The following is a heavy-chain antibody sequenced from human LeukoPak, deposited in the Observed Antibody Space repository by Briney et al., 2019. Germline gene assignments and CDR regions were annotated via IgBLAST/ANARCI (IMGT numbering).Heavy chain of an antibody. CDR3: AREEISAAYFDY. CDR1: GGSISRSSYY. Sequence: NHSETLSLTCIVSGGSISRSSYYWGWIRQPPGKGLEWIGSIYYSGSTYYNPSLNSRVTISVDTSKNQFSLKLRSVTAADTAVYYCAREEISAAYFDYWGQGTLVTVSS. V-gene: IGHV4-39*07. CDR2: IYYSGST. J-gene: IGHJ4*02. D-gene: IGHD6-25*01.